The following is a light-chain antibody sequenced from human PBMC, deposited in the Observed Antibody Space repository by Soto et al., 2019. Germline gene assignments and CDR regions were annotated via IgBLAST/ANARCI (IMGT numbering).Light chain of an antibody. Sequence: QSALTQPPSASGSPGQSVTISCTGTSSDVGGYNYVSWYQQHPGKAPKLMIYEVSKRPSGVPDRFSGSQSGNTASLTVSGLQAEHEADYYCSSYAGSTVVFGGGTKLTVL. CDR2: EVS. CDR1: SSDVGGYNY. J-gene: IGLJ2*01. CDR3: SSYAGSTVV. V-gene: IGLV2-8*01.